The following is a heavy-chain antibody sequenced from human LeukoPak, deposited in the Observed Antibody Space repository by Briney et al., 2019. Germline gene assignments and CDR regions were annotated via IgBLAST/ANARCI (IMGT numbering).Heavy chain of an antibody. CDR1: GGSISSGGYY. J-gene: IGHJ5*02. Sequence: SETLSLTCTVSGGSISSGGYYWSWIRQHPGKGLEWIGYIYYSGSTYYNPSLKSRVTISVDTSKNQFSLKLSSVTAADTAVYYCARGEPRVAQGGFDPWGQGTLVTVSS. CDR3: ARGEPRVAQGGFDP. D-gene: IGHD1-26*01. CDR2: IYYSGST. V-gene: IGHV4-31*03.